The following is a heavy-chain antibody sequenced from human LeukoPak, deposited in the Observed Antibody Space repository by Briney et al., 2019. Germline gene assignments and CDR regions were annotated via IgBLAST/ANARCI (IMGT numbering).Heavy chain of an antibody. CDR1: GGSFSGYY. D-gene: IGHD3-22*01. CDR2: INHSGST. V-gene: IGHV4-34*01. Sequence: PSETLSLTRAVYGGSFSGYYWSWIRQPPGKGLEWIGEINHSGSTNYNPSLKSRVTISVDTSKNQFSLKLSSVTAADTAVYYCARGYYYDSSGYYRGNAFDIWGQGTMVTVSS. J-gene: IGHJ3*02. CDR3: ARGYYYDSSGYYRGNAFDI.